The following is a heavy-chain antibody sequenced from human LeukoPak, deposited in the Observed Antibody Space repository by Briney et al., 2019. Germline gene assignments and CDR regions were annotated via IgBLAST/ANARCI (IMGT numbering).Heavy chain of an antibody. V-gene: IGHV4-4*07. CDR3: ARGTMVRGVIILHNWFDP. CDR1: GGSISSYY. Sequence: SETLSLTCTVSGGSISSYYWSWIRQPAGKGLECIGRIYASGSTNYNPSLKSRVTMSVDTSKNQFSLKLSSVTAADTAVYYCARGTMVRGVIILHNWFDPWGQGTLVTVSS. D-gene: IGHD3-10*01. J-gene: IGHJ5*02. CDR2: IYASGST.